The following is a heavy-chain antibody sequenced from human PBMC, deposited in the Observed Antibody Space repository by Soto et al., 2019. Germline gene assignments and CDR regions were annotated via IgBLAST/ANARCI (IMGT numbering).Heavy chain of an antibody. J-gene: IGHJ5*02. CDR2: IIPIFGTA. D-gene: IGHD3-9*01. CDR3: ARPLRYFDSAPFDP. Sequence: ASVKVSCKASGGTFSSYAISWVRQAPGQGLEWMGGIIPIFGTANYAQKFQGRVTITADESTSTAYMELSSLRSEDTAVYYCARPLRYFDSAPFDPWGQGTLVTVSS. V-gene: IGHV1-69*13. CDR1: GGTFSSYA.